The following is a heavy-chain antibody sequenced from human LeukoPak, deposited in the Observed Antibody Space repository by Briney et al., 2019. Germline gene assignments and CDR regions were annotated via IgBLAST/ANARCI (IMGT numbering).Heavy chain of an antibody. CDR2: ISSSSGYI. J-gene: IGHJ6*03. CDR3: ARLLGYCSSTSCYHYYYYMDV. Sequence: GGSLRLSCAASGFTFSSYSMNWVRQAPGKGLEWVSSISSSSGYIYYADSVKGRFTISRDNAKNSLYLQMNSLRAEDTAVYYCARLLGYCSSTSCYHYYYYMDVWGKGTTVTVSS. D-gene: IGHD2-2*01. CDR1: GFTFSSYS. V-gene: IGHV3-21*01.